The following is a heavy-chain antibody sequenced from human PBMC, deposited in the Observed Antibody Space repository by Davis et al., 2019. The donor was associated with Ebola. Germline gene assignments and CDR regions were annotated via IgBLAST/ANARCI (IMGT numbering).Heavy chain of an antibody. CDR3: ASGGQQLWFGELLYQPLDY. D-gene: IGHD3-10*01. V-gene: IGHV3-13*01. Sequence: GESLTISCAASGFTFSDYEIHWVRQVTGKRLEWVSVIGTTGRTAYADSVKGRFTVSRDNAKNSLYLQMNSLRAEDTAVYYCASGGQQLWFGELLYQPLDYWGQGTLVTVSS. CDR2: IGTTGRT. CDR1: GFTFSDYE. J-gene: IGHJ4*02.